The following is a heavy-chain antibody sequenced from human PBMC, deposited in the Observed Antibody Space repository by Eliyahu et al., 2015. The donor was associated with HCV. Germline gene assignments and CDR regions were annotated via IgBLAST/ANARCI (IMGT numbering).Heavy chain of an antibody. Sequence: QVQLQESGPGLVKPSETLSLTCTVSGGSITTXYWSWXRQPPGKGLEWIGYIHYRGSTNYNPSLKSRVTISIDTSKNQFSLNLTSVTAADTAMYYCASGGGGIAVTGTGGWFDPWGQGTLVTVSS. CDR1: GGSITTXY. CDR2: IHYRGST. V-gene: IGHV4-59*01. CDR3: ASGGGGIAVTGTGGWFDP. D-gene: IGHD6-19*01. J-gene: IGHJ5*02.